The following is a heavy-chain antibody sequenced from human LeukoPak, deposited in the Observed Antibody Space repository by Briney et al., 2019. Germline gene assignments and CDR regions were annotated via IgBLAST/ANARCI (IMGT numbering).Heavy chain of an antibody. J-gene: IGHJ4*02. V-gene: IGHV3-23*01. CDR2: IGGRGTYT. D-gene: IGHD1-26*01. CDR3: AADPDHIVGATSADY. CDR1: GFTFYSCA. Sequence: PGGSLRLSCAASGFTFYSCAMNWVRQAPGKGLEWVSVIGGRGTYTHYGDSVKGRFTVSRDNSKNTLYLQMNSLRAEDTAVYYCAADPDHIVGATSADYWGQGTLVTVSS.